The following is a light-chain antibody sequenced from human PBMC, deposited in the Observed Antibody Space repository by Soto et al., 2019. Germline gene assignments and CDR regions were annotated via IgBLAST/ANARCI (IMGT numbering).Light chain of an antibody. J-gene: IGKJ1*01. CDR2: GAS. Sequence: EIVLTQSPGTLSLSTGERATLSCRASQSVISTYLAWYQQKPGQAPRLLIYGASIRATGIPDKFSGSGSGTDFTLILSSLEPEDFPVYYCQQYRHSLGTFVQGTKVEIK. CDR3: QQYRHSLGT. V-gene: IGKV3-20*01. CDR1: QSVISTY.